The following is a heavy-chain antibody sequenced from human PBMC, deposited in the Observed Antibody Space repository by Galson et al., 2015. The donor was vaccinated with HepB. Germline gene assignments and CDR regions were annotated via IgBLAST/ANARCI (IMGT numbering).Heavy chain of an antibody. J-gene: IGHJ2*01. CDR1: GGSFSGFY. CDR2: INHSGST. Sequence: SETLSLTCAVYGGSFSGFYWSWIRQPPGKGLEWIGEINHSGSTNYNPSLKSRVTISVDTSKNQFSLKLSSVTAADTAVYYCARNDYVWGTYRDWYFDLWGRGTLVTVSS. D-gene: IGHD3-16*02. V-gene: IGHV4-34*01. CDR3: ARNDYVWGTYRDWYFDL.